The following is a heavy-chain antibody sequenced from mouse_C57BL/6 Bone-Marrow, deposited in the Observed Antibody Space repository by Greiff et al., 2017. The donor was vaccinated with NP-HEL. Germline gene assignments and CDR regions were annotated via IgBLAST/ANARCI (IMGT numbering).Heavy chain of an antibody. D-gene: IGHD2-10*02. CDR2: INPRSGNT. V-gene: IGHV1-81*01. Sequence: VQLQQSGAELARPGASVKLSCKASGYTFTSYGMRWVKQRPGQGLEWIGEINPRSGNTYYNEKFKGKATLTADKSSSTAYMQLRSLTSEDSAVYFCARGYGKPFVCWGQGTTLTVSS. CDR3: ARGYGKPFVC. CDR1: GYTFTSYG. J-gene: IGHJ2*01.